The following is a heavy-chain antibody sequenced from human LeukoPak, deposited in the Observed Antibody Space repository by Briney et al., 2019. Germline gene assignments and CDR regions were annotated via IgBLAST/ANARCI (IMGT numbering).Heavy chain of an antibody. CDR2: IRYDGNKK. CDR3: VSGMIEFDY. D-gene: IGHD3-22*01. CDR1: GFTFSSYG. V-gene: IGHV3-30*02. Sequence: PGGSLRLSCAASGFTFSSYGMQWVRQAPGKGLEWGAFIRYDGNKKYYADSVKGRFTISRDNAKNSLFLQMNSLRVEDTSVYYCVSGMIEFDYWGQGTRVTVSS. J-gene: IGHJ4*02.